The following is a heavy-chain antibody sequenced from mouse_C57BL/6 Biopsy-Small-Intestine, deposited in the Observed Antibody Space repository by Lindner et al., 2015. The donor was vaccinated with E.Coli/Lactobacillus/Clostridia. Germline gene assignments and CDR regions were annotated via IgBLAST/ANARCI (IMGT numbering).Heavy chain of an antibody. D-gene: IGHD1-1*01. CDR2: IDPSDSYT. J-gene: IGHJ1*03. V-gene: IGHV1-59*01. CDR1: GYTFTTHW. CDR3: ARFTTVVVDWYFDV. Sequence: VQLQESGTEVVRPGTSVELSCEASGYTFTTHWMHWVKQRPGQGLEWIGVIDPSDSYTNYNRKFKGKATLTVDTSSSTAYMQLSSLTSEDSAVYYCARFTTVVVDWYFDVWGTGTTVTVSS.